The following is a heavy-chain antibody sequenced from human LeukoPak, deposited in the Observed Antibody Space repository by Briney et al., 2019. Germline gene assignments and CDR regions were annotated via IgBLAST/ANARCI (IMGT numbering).Heavy chain of an antibody. CDR2: ISTDGYTT. CDR1: GLAFSAYK. V-gene: IGHV3-74*01. J-gene: IGHJ4*02. D-gene: IGHD2-15*01. CDR3: VVGGSPGY. Sequence: GGSLRLSCAASGLAFSAYKMHWVRQAPRKGLVWVSRISTDGYTTDYADFVQGRFTASRDNTKNTWSLEMNSLKAEDTAVYYCVVGGSPGYWGQGTLVTVSS.